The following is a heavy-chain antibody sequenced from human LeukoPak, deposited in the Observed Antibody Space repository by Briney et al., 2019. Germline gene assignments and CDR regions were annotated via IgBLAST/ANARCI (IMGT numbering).Heavy chain of an antibody. D-gene: IGHD6-19*01. Sequence: PGGSLRLSGTASGFTFSSYWMHWVRQAPGKGLVWVSHIGGDGTTTGYADSVKGRFTISRDNAKNTLYLQMNSLRVEDTAVYYCASSIVVPGHYWGQGTLVTGSS. J-gene: IGHJ4*02. CDR2: IGGDGTTT. V-gene: IGHV3-74*01. CDR3: ASSIVVPGHY. CDR1: GFTFSSYW.